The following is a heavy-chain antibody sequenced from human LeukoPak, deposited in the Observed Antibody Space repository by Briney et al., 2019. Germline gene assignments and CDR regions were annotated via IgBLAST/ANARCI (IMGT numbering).Heavy chain of an antibody. CDR2: TSAYNGNT. V-gene: IGHV1-18*01. D-gene: IGHD3-10*01. J-gene: IGHJ4*02. CDR3: ARDLRYYGSGSYPNY. Sequence: GASVKVSCKASGYTFTSYGISWVRQAPGQGLEWMGWTSAYNGNTNYAQKLQGRVTMTTDTSTSTAYMELRSLRSDDTAVYYCARDLRYYGSGSYPNYWGQGTLVTVSS. CDR1: GYTFTSYG.